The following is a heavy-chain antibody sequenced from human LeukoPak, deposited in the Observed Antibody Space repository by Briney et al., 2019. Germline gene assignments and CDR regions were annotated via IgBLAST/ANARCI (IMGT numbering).Heavy chain of an antibody. CDR1: GFTFSSYG. D-gene: IGHD2-2*01. CDR2: IWYDGSNK. CDR3: ARDADEYCSSTTCRGGSFDI. V-gene: IGHV3-33*01. Sequence: SLRLSCAASGFTFSSYGMHWVRQAPGKGLEWVAVIWYDGSNKYYADSVKGRFTISRDNSKNTLYLQMNSLRAEDTAVYYCARDADEYCSSTTCRGGSFDIWGQGTMVSDSS. J-gene: IGHJ3*02.